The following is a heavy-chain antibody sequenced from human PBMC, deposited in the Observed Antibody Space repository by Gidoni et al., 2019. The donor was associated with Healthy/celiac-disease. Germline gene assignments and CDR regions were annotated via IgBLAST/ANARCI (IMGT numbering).Heavy chain of an antibody. D-gene: IGHD6-13*01. Sequence: VQLVESGGGLVQPGGSLRLYCAASGFTFSSYAMSWVRQAPGKGLELVSAIIGSVGSTYYADSVKGRFTISRDNSNITLYLQMNSLRAEDTAVYYCAKLRQQLLQYCQHWGQGTLVTVSS. J-gene: IGHJ1*01. V-gene: IGHV3-23*04. CDR1: GFTFSSYA. CDR3: AKLRQQLLQYCQH. CDR2: IIGSVGST.